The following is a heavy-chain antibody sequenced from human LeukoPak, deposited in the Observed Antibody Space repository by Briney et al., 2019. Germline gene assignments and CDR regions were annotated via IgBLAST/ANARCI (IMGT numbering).Heavy chain of an antibody. CDR2: ISSSSSYI. V-gene: IGHV3-21*01. J-gene: IGHJ6*02. Sequence: GGSLRLSCAASGFTSSSYSMNWVRQAPGKGLEWVSSISSSSSYIYYADSVKGRFTISRDNAKNSLYLQMNSLRAEDTAVYYCAREKTYPQNYGMDVWGQGTTVTVSS. CDR1: GFTSSSYS. CDR3: AREKTYPQNYGMDV.